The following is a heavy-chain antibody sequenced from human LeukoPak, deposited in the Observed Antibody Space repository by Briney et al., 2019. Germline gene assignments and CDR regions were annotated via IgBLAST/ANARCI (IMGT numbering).Heavy chain of an antibody. Sequence: GRSLRLSCAATGVTFSSYGMHWVRQAPGKGLEWVAVIWYDGSNKYYADSVKGRFTVSRDNSKNTLYLQMNSLRAEDTAVYYCARDGYAGTSGDYWGQGTLVTVSS. CDR2: IWYDGSNK. CDR1: GVTFSSYG. V-gene: IGHV3-33*01. CDR3: ARDGYAGTSGDY. J-gene: IGHJ4*02. D-gene: IGHD6-13*01.